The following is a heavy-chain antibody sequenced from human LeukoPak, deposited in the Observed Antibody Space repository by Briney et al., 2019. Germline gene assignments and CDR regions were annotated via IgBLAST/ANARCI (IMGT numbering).Heavy chain of an antibody. CDR3: ARGLVGYYYYYMDV. CDR2: MNPNSGNT. V-gene: IGHV1-8*01. CDR1: GYTFTSYD. Sequence: VASVKVSCKASGYTFTSYDTNWVRQATGQGLEWMGWMNPNSGNTGYAQKFQGRVTMTRNTSISTAYMELSSLRSEDTAVYYCARGLVGYYYYYMDVWGKGTTVTISS. D-gene: IGHD1-26*01. J-gene: IGHJ6*03.